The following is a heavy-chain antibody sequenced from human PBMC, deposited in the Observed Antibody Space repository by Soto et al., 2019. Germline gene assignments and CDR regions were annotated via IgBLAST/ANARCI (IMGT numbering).Heavy chain of an antibody. CDR1: GGTFSSYA. CDR3: ARDRQATMAFDI. D-gene: IGHD5-12*01. J-gene: IGHJ3*02. Sequence: ASVKVSCKASGGTFSSYAMSWVRQAPGQGLEWMGGIIPIFGTANYAQKFQGRVTITADESTSTAYMELSSLRSEDTAVYYCARDRQATMAFDIWGQGTMVTVSS. CDR2: IIPIFGTA. V-gene: IGHV1-69*13.